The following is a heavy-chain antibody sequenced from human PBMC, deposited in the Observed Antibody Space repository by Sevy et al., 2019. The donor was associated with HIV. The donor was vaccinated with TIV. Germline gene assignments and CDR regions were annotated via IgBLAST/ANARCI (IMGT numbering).Heavy chain of an antibody. D-gene: IGHD1-26*01. V-gene: IGHV3-13*01. J-gene: IGHJ6*03. CDR3: VRDPSGWGMDV. CDR2: IGTAGDT. CDR1: GFTFSSYD. Sequence: GGSLRLSCAASGFTFSSYDMHWVRQSTGKGLEWVSAIGTAGDTHYLDSVKGRFTISRENAKSSLYLQMNSLRAEDTAVYYCVRDPSGWGMDVWGKGTTVTVSS.